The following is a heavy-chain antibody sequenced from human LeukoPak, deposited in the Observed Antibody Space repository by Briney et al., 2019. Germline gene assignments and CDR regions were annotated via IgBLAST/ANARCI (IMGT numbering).Heavy chain of an antibody. V-gene: IGHV3-23*01. CDR3: AKAPPDKWEYYYGMDV. J-gene: IGHJ6*04. CDR1: GFTFSGYA. Sequence: GGSLRLSCAASGFTFSGYAMTWVRQAPGKGLEWVSAISGRGNASYYAESVKGRFTISRDNSKSTLYLQMNSLRAEDTAVYYCAKAPPDKWEYYYGMDVWGKGTTVTVSS. D-gene: IGHD1-26*01. CDR2: ISGRGNAS.